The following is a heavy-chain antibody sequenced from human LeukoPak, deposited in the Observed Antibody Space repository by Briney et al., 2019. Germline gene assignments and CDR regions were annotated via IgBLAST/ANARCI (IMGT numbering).Heavy chain of an antibody. V-gene: IGHV3-48*01. Sequence: GGSLRLSCAASGFTFSSHSMNWVRQAPGKGLEWVSYISSSSSTIYYADSVKGRFTISRDNAKNTLYLQMNSLRAEDTAVYYCARDLYADYVWGSFDYWGQGTLVTVSS. CDR1: GFTFSSHS. CDR2: ISSSSSTI. CDR3: ARDLYADYVWGSFDY. D-gene: IGHD3-16*01. J-gene: IGHJ4*02.